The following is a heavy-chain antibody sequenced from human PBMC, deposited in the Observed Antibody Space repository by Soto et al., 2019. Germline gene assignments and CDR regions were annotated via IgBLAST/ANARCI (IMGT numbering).Heavy chain of an antibody. V-gene: IGHV3-21*06. CDR2: ISGGGSYI. CDR1: GFTFSDEN. CDR3: ARDSDCNSTSCFFPPNV. Sequence: GGSLRLSCSASGFTFSDENMSWVRQVPGKGLEWVSGISGGGSYIFYADSVQGRFSISRDNAKNSLFLEMNSLRVEDTAVYYCARDSDCNSTSCFFPPNVWGQGTTVTVSS. D-gene: IGHD2-2*01. J-gene: IGHJ6*02.